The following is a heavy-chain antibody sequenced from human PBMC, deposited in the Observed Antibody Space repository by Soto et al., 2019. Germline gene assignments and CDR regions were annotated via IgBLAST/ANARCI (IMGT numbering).Heavy chain of an antibody. J-gene: IGHJ6*02. Sequence: PGESLKISCKGSGYSFTSYWISWVRQMPGKGLEWMGRIDPSDSYTNYSPSFQGHVTISADKSISTAYLQWSSLKASDTAMYYCARHGARAMASPYYYYGMDVWGQGTTLTVSS. V-gene: IGHV5-10-1*01. CDR2: IDPSDSYT. D-gene: IGHD5-18*01. CDR1: GYSFTSYW. CDR3: ARHGARAMASPYYYYGMDV.